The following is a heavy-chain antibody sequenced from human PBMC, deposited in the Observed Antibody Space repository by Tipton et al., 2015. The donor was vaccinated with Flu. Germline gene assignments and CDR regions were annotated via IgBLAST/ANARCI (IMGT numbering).Heavy chain of an antibody. CDR3: ARSLIAAVNWFDP. D-gene: IGHD6-13*01. J-gene: IGHJ5*02. V-gene: IGHV1-2*02. CDR2: INPNSGGT. Sequence: QLVQSGAEVKKPGASVKVSCKASGYTFTGYYMHWVRQAPGQGLEWMGWINPNSGGTNYAQKFQGRVTMTRDTSISTAYMELSRPRSDDTAVYYCARSLIAAVNWFDPWGQGTLVTVSS. CDR1: GYTFTGYY.